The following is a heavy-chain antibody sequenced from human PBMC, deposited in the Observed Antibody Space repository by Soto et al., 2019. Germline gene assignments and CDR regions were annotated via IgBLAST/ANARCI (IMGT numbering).Heavy chain of an antibody. V-gene: IGHV3-73*02. Sequence: EVQLVESGGGLVQPGGSLKLSCAASGFTFSGSAMHWVRQASGKGLEWVGRIRSKANSYATAYAASVKGRFTISRDDSKNTAYLQMNSLKTEDTAVYYCTRALSSGLDYWCQGTLVTVSS. CDR1: GFTFSGSA. CDR2: IRSKANSYAT. J-gene: IGHJ4*02. CDR3: TRALSSGLDY. D-gene: IGHD6-19*01.